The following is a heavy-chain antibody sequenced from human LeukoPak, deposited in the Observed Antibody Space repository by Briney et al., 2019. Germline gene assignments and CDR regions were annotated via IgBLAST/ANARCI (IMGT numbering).Heavy chain of an antibody. J-gene: IGHJ3*02. CDR1: GGTFSSYA. V-gene: IGHV1-69*05. Sequence: SVKVSCKASGGTFSSYAISWVRQAPGQGLEWMGGIIPIFGTANYAQKFQGRVTITTDESTSTAYMELSSLRSEDTAVYYCASYPGELSALDIWGQGTMVTVSS. D-gene: IGHD3-10*01. CDR3: ASYPGELSALDI. CDR2: IIPIFGTA.